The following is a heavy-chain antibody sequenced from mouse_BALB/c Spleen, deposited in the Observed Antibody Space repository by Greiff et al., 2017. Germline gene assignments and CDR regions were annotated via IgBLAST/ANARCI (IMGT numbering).Heavy chain of an antibody. J-gene: IGHJ2*01. D-gene: IGHD1-1*01. CDR3: VRYYYGSSFDY. Sequence: VQLVESGPGLVAPSQSLSITCTVSGFSLTSYDISWIRQPPGKGLEWLGVIWTGGGTNYNSAFMSRLSISKDNSKSQVFLKMNSLQTDDTAIYYCVRYYYGSSFDYWGQGTTLTVSS. V-gene: IGHV2-9-2*01. CDR1: GFSLTSYD. CDR2: IWTGGGT.